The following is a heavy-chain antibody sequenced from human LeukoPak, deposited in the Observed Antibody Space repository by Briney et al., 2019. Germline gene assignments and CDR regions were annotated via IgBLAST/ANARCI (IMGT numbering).Heavy chain of an antibody. CDR3: AKDSDYYGSGSSVDY. CDR2: INWNGGST. D-gene: IGHD3-10*01. J-gene: IGHJ4*02. V-gene: IGHV3-20*04. Sequence: GGSLRLSCAASGFTFDDYGMSWVRQAPGKGLEWVSGINWNGGSTGYADSVKGRFTFSRDNSKNTLYLQMNSLRAEDTAVYYCAKDSDYYGSGSSVDYWGQGTLVTVSS. CDR1: GFTFDDYG.